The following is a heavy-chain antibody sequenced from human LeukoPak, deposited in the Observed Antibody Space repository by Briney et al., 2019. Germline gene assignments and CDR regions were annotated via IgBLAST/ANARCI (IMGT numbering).Heavy chain of an antibody. CDR3: ARGFHSYYYDSSGYFPEDY. J-gene: IGHJ4*02. CDR2: INPNSGGT. D-gene: IGHD3-22*01. Sequence: ASVKVSCKASGYTFTGYYMHWVRQAPGQGLEWMGWINPNSGGTNYAQKFQGRVTMTRDTSISTAYMELSRLRSDDTAVYYCARGFHSYYYDSSGYFPEDYWGQGTLVTVSS. V-gene: IGHV1-2*02. CDR1: GYTFTGYY.